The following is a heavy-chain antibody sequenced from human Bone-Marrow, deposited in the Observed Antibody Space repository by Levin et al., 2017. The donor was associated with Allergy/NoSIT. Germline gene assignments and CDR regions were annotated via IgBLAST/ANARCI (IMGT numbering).Heavy chain of an antibody. D-gene: IGHD3-10*01. CDR2: ISSSSSYI. V-gene: IGHV3-21*01. CDR3: ARPYGSGSYANYY. Sequence: ASVKVSCAASGFTFSSYSMNWVRQAPGKGLEWVSSISSSSSYIYYADSVKGRFTISRDNAKNSLYLQMNSLRAEDTAVYYCARPYGSGSYANYYWGQGTLVTVSS. CDR1: GFTFSSYS. J-gene: IGHJ4*02.